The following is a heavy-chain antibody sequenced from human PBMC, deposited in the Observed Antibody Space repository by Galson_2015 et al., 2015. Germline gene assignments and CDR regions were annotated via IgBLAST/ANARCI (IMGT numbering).Heavy chain of an antibody. CDR2: INPGSGST. CDR3: ARGDYYDSSDYCPGNGFDP. D-gene: IGHD3-22*01. V-gene: IGHV1-46*01. J-gene: IGHJ5*02. Sequence: SVKVSCKASGYTFTSYYMNWVRQAPGQGLEWMGIINPGSGSTTYAQKFQGRVTVTRDTSTSTVYMELSSLRSEDTAVYYCARGDYYDSSDYCPGNGFDPWGQGTLVTVSS. CDR1: GYTFTSYY.